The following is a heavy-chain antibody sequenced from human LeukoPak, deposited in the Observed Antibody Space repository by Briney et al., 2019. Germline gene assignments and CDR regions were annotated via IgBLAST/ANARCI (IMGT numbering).Heavy chain of an antibody. D-gene: IGHD3-10*01. CDR3: TTDVRVRGRNGMDV. CDR1: GFTFSSYA. Sequence: GGSLRLSCAASGFTFSSYAMHWVRQAPGKGLEWVAVISYDGSNKYYADSVKGRFTISRDNSKNTLYLQMNSLRAEDTAVYYCTTDVRVRGRNGMDVWGQGTTVTVSS. CDR2: ISYDGSNK. V-gene: IGHV3-30-3*01. J-gene: IGHJ6*02.